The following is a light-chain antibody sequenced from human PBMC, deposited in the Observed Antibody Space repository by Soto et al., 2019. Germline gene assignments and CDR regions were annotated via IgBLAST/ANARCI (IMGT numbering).Light chain of an antibody. Sequence: EIVMTQSPATLSVSLGERVTLSCRASQSVSSNLAWYQQKPGQAPRLLIYGASTRATGIPARFSGSGSGTEFTLTISSLQSEDFAVYYCQQYNNWPPYTFGQGTKLEIK. J-gene: IGKJ2*01. CDR2: GAS. CDR3: QQYNNWPPYT. CDR1: QSVSSN. V-gene: IGKV3-15*01.